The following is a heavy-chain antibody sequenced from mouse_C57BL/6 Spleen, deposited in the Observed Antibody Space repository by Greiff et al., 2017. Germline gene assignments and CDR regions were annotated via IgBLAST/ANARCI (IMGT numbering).Heavy chain of an antibody. CDR2: IDPEDGDT. CDR3: TPRITTGGAMDY. D-gene: IGHD1-1*01. V-gene: IGHV14-1*01. J-gene: IGHJ4*01. Sequence: EVKLVESGAELVRPGASVKLSCTASGFNIKDVYMHWVKQRPEQGLVWIGRIDPEDGDTEYAPKFQGKATMTADTSSNTAYLQSSSLPTEDTAVYSSTPRITTGGAMDYWGQGTSVTVSS. CDR1: GFNIKDVY.